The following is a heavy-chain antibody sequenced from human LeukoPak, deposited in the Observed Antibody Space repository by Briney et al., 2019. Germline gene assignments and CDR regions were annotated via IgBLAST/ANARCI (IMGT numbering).Heavy chain of an antibody. J-gene: IGHJ4*02. CDR1: GGSFSGYY. Sequence: PSETLSLTCAVYGGSFSGYYWSWIRQPPGKGLEWIGEINHSGSTNYNPSLKSRVTISVDTSKNQFSLKLSSVTAADTAVYYCARDRGNWGQGTPVTVSS. V-gene: IGHV4-34*01. CDR2: INHSGST. CDR3: ARDRGN. D-gene: IGHD3-16*01.